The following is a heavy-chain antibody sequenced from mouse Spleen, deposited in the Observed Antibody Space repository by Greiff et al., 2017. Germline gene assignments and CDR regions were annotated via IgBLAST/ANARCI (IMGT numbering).Heavy chain of an antibody. D-gene: IGHD1-1*02. Sequence: QVHVKQSGPELVKPGASVKISCKASGYAFSSSWMNWVKQRPGKGLEWIGRIYPGDGDTNYNGKFKGKATLTADKSSSTAYMQLSSLTSEDSAVYFCAGSFAYWGQGTLVTVSA. CDR3: AGSFAY. CDR2: IYPGDGDT. V-gene: IGHV1-82*01. J-gene: IGHJ3*01. CDR1: GYAFSSSW.